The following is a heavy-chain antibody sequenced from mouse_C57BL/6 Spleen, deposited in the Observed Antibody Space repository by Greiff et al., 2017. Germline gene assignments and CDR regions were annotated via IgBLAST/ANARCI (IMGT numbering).Heavy chain of an antibody. CDR2: IYPGDGDT. J-gene: IGHJ3*01. V-gene: IGHV1-82*01. Sequence: VQLQQSGPELVKPGASVKISCKASGYAFSSSWMNRVKQRPGKGLEWIGRIYPGDGDTNYNGKFKGKATLTADKSSSTAYMQLSSLTSEDSAVYFCARKGIYDGYYPFAYWGQGTLVTVSA. CDR3: ARKGIYDGYYPFAY. CDR1: GYAFSSSW. D-gene: IGHD2-3*01.